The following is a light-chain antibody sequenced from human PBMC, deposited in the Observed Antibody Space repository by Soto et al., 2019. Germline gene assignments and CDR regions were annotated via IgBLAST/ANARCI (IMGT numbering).Light chain of an antibody. V-gene: IGLV1-44*01. CDR2: NNN. CDR1: SSNIGSTT. CDR3: AAWDDSLNGVV. J-gene: IGLJ3*02. Sequence: VLTQPPSASGTPGQRVTIACSGSSSNIGSTTVKWYQQLPGTAPKLLIYNNNQRPSGVPDRFSGSKSCSSASLAISGLQSDDEADYYCAAWDDSLNGVVFGGGTKLTVL.